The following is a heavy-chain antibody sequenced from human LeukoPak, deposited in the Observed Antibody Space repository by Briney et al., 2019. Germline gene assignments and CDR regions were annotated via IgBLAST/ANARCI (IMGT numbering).Heavy chain of an antibody. V-gene: IGHV4-59*01. CDR2: IYYSGST. CDR1: GGSISSYY. Sequence: SETLSLTCTVSGGSISSYYWGWIRQPPGKGLEWIGYIYYSGSTNYNPSLKSRVTISVDTSKNQFSLKLSSVAAADTAVYYCARDTGAAILGAFDIWGQGTMVTVSS. CDR3: ARDTGAAILGAFDI. D-gene: IGHD2-21*02. J-gene: IGHJ3*02.